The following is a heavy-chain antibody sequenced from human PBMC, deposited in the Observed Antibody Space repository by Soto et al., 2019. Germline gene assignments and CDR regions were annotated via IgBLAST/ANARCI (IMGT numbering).Heavy chain of an antibody. CDR1: GFIFDDYA. Sequence: PGGSLRLSGAASGFIFDDYAMHRVRHAPGKGLERVSGISRNSGSIAYADSVKGRFTISRDNAKKSLFLQMNILTTEDTSLYSCVKDLTFTICEDDMHVWGHGPRITVS. CDR2: ISRNSGSI. CDR3: VKDLTFTICEDDMHV. J-gene: IGHJ6*02. D-gene: IGHD3-10*01. V-gene: IGHV3-9*01.